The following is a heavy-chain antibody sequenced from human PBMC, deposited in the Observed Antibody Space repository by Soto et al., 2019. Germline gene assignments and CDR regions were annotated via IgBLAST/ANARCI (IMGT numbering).Heavy chain of an antibody. CDR1: GFSLSSTGVG. D-gene: IGHD1-1*01. CDR2: IYWDDDK. Sequence: QITLKESGPTLVKPTQTLTLTCTFSGFSLSSTGVGVGWIRQPPGKALEWLALIYWDDDKRYSPSLKSRLTNTADPSKNQVVLTMTDLDLVYTATYYGAHSYFRCWRGDAFDIWGQGTMVTVSS. J-gene: IGHJ3*02. V-gene: IGHV2-5*02. CDR3: AHSYFRCWRGDAFDI.